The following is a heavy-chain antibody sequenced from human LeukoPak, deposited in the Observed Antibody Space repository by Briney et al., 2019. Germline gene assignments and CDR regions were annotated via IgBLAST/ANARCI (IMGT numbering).Heavy chain of an antibody. D-gene: IGHD4-17*01. J-gene: IGHJ3*02. CDR1: GFTVSSNY. CDR2: IYSGGSS. V-gene: IGHV3-53*01. Sequence: GGSLRLSCAASGFTVSSNYMSWVRQAPGKGLEWVSVIYSGGSSYYADSVKGRFTISRDNSKNTLYLQMNSLRAEDTAVYYCARTPLNDYGDYVGAFDIWGQGTMVTVSS. CDR3: ARTPLNDYGDYVGAFDI.